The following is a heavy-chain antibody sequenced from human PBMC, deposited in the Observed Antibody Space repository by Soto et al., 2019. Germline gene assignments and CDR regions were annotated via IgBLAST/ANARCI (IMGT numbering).Heavy chain of an antibody. D-gene: IGHD3-22*01. CDR2: IYYSGNT. V-gene: IGHV4-39*07. J-gene: IGHJ3*02. Sequence: PSETLSLTCTVSGGSISSSSYYWDWIRQPPGKGLEWIGSIYYSGNTYYNPSLQSRVTISVDTSKNQFSLKLSSVTAADTAVYYCAREKSPYYYDSSGYHHDAFDIWGQGTMVTVSS. CDR3: AREKSPYYYDSSGYHHDAFDI. CDR1: GGSISSSSYY.